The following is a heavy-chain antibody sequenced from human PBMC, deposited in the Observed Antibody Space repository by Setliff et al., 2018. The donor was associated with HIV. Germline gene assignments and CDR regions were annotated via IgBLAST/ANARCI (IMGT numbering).Heavy chain of an antibody. CDR2: INPKNAGI. D-gene: IGHD2-15*01. CDR3: ARRFHETSSTDMDV. J-gene: IGHJ6*03. CDR1: GYIFTDYY. Sequence: ASVKVSCKASGYIFTDYYIHWVRQAPGQGLEWMGWINPKNAGIIVPQRFQGRVTMTRDTAISTVYMGLNRLTSDDTAIYYCARRFHETSSTDMDVWGKGTTVTVSS. V-gene: IGHV1-2*02.